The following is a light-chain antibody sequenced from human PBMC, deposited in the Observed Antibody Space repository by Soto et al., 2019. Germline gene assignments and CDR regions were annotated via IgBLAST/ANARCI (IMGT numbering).Light chain of an antibody. Sequence: QSVLTQPASVSGSPGQSITISCTGTSSDVGGYNYVSWYQQHPGKAPKLMIYEVSNRPSGVSNXFSGSKSGNTASLTISGLQAEDEADYYCSSYTSSSTLVFGGGTKLTVL. V-gene: IGLV2-14*01. CDR2: EVS. J-gene: IGLJ2*01. CDR1: SSDVGGYNY. CDR3: SSYTSSSTLV.